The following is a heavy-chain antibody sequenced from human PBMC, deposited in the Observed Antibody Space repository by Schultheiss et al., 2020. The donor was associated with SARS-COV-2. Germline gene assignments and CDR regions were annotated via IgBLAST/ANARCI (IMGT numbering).Heavy chain of an antibody. CDR3: ARSWDRGKNDY. CDR1: GFSLSTSGVG. Sequence: SGPTLVKPTQTLTLTCTFSGFSLSTSGVGVGWIRQPPGKALEWLARIDWDDDKFYSTSLKTRLTISKDTSKNQVVLTMTNMDPVDTATYYCARSWDRGKNDYWGQGTLVTVSS. D-gene: IGHD1-26*01. J-gene: IGHJ4*02. V-gene: IGHV2-70*04. CDR2: IDWDDDK.